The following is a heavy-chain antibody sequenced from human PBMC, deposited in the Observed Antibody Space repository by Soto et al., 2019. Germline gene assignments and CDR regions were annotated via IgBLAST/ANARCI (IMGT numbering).Heavy chain of an antibody. CDR1: RYSFTSYW. CDR2: IDPSDSYT. V-gene: IGHV5-10-1*01. J-gene: IGHJ6*02. D-gene: IGHD3-10*01. CDR3: ASQLPLAYYYGMDV. Sequence: GESLKISCKGSRYSFTSYWISWVRQMPGKGLEWMGRIDPSDSYTNYSPSFQGHVTISADKSISTAYLQWSSLKASDTAMYYCASQLPLAYYYGMDVWGQGTTVTVSS.